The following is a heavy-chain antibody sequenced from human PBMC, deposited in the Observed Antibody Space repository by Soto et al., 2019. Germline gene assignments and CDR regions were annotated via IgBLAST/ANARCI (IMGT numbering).Heavy chain of an antibody. CDR3: ARDLRYCSSTSCYRGDY. V-gene: IGHV1-18*01. J-gene: IGHJ4*02. CDR2: ISAYNGNT. CDR1: GYTFTSYG. D-gene: IGHD2-2*01. Sequence: SVKVSCKASGYTFTSYGISWVRQTPGQGLEWMGWISAYNGNTNYAQKLQGRVTMTTDTSTSTAYMELRSLRSDDTAVYYCARDLRYCSSTSCYRGDYWGQGTLGTVSS.